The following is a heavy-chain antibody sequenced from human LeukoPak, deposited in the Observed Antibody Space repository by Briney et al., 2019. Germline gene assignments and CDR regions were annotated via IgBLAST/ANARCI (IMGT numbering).Heavy chain of an antibody. CDR2: ISGSGGYT. CDR3: AKSAYSGYGLWGMDV. Sequence: GGSLRLSCAASGFTFNSYAMNWVRQAPGKGLEWVSAISGSGGYTYYADSVKGRFTISRDNSKNTLYLQMNSLRAEDTAVYYCAKSAYSGYGLWGMDVWGQGTTVIVSS. CDR1: GFTFNSYA. D-gene: IGHD5-12*01. V-gene: IGHV3-23*01. J-gene: IGHJ6*02.